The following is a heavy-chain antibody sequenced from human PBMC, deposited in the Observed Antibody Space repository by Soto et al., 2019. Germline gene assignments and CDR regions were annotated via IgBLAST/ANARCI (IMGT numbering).Heavy chain of an antibody. D-gene: IGHD2-21*02. CDR1: GFSFSDYR. CDR2: ISSSSDKT. J-gene: IGHJ4*02. V-gene: IGHV3-48*01. CDR3: ERLPKGSLVTA. Sequence: LVESGGALVYPGGSLRLSCIASGFSFSDYRMNWVRQAPGKGLQWVSYISSSSDKTYYADFVKGRFTVSRDNAKNAFFSGMNSPRSHGPAKCYWERLPKGSLVTAWGQGTRVTVSS.